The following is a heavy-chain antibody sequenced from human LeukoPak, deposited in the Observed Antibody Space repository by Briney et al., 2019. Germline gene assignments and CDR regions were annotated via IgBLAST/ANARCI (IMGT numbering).Heavy chain of an antibody. CDR3: ARDTKYAFDN. CDR1: GFTFSDYS. Sequence: PGGSLRLSCAASGFTFSDYSMTWVRQAPGKGLEWISYVGISSGNTKYADSVKGRFTISGDKAKNSLYFQMNSPRVEDTAVYYCARDTKYAFDNWGQGTLVTVSS. V-gene: IGHV3-48*01. D-gene: IGHD2-2*01. CDR2: VGISSGNT. J-gene: IGHJ4*02.